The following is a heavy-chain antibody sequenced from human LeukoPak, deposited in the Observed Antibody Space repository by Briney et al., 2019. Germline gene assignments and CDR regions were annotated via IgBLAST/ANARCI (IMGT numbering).Heavy chain of an antibody. Sequence: QPGGSLRLSCAASGFTFSKYAMSWVRQAPGKGLEWVSGISGSGGGPYYADSVKGRFTISRDNSKNTLYLQMNSLRAEDTAVYYCARGPHSGYDPSAYYYYYMDVWGKGTTVTVSS. CDR1: GFTFSKYA. CDR3: ARGPHSGYDPSAYYYYYMDV. CDR2: ISGSGGGP. J-gene: IGHJ6*03. V-gene: IGHV3-23*01. D-gene: IGHD5-12*01.